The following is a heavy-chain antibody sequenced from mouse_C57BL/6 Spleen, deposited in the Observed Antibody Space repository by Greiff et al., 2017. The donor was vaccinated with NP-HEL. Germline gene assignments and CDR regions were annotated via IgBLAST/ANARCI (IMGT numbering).Heavy chain of an antibody. Sequence: EVKLVESGGGLVKPGGSLKLSCAASGFTFSSYAMSWVRQTPEKRLEWVATISDGGSYTYYPDNVKGRFTISKDNAKNNLYLQMSHLKSEDTAMYYCAGDGDWAVAYWGQGTLVTVSA. CDR1: GFTFSSYA. D-gene: IGHD4-1*01. CDR3: AGDGDWAVAY. V-gene: IGHV5-4*01. J-gene: IGHJ3*01. CDR2: ISDGGSYT.